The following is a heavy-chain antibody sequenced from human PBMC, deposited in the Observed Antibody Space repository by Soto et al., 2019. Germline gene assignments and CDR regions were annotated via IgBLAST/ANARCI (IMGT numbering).Heavy chain of an antibody. CDR1: GFTFSSYA. CDR3: AKSLLYSSYAFDI. Sequence: GGSLRLSCAASGFTFSSYAMSWVRQAPGKGLEWVSAISGRGGSTYYADSVKGRFTISRDNSKNTLYLQMNSLRAEDTAVYYCAKSLLYSSYAFDIWGQGTMVTVSS. V-gene: IGHV3-23*01. J-gene: IGHJ3*02. D-gene: IGHD2-8*01. CDR2: ISGRGGST.